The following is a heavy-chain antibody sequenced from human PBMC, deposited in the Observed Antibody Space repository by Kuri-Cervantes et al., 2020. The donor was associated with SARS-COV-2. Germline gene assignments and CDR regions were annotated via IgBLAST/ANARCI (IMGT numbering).Heavy chain of an antibody. Sequence: SETLSLTCTVSGGSISSSSYYWGWIRQPPGKGLGWIGSIYYSGSTYYNPSLKSRVTISVDTSKNQFSLKLSSVTAADTAVYYCASIAARPYFDYWGQGTLVTVSS. D-gene: IGHD6-6*01. CDR1: GGSISSSSYY. J-gene: IGHJ4*02. CDR2: IYYSGST. CDR3: ASIAARPYFDY. V-gene: IGHV4-39*01.